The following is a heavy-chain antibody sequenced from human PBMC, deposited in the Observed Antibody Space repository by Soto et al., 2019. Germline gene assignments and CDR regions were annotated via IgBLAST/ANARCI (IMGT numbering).Heavy chain of an antibody. J-gene: IGHJ6*03. CDR1: GFTFDDYA. V-gene: IGHV3-9*01. D-gene: IGHD4-17*01. Sequence: EVQLVESGGGLVQPDRSLRLSCAASGFTFDDYAMHWVRQAPGKGLEWVSGISWNSFSIDYADSVKGRFTISRDNAKNSLYLQMISLRAEDTALYYCAKSLGDYGDSPAYMDVWGKGTTVTVSS. CDR2: ISWNSFSI. CDR3: AKSLGDYGDSPAYMDV.